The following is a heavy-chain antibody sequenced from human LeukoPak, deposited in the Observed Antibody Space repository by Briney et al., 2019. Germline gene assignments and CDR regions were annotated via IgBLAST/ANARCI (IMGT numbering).Heavy chain of an antibody. CDR2: ISSSGSTI. CDR1: GFTFSGHG. V-gene: IGHV3-48*04. D-gene: IGHD6-6*01. Sequence: PGGSLRLSCAGYGFTFSGHGMIWVRQAPGKGLEWVSYISSSGSTIYYADSVKGRFTISRDNAKNSLYLQMNSLRAEDTAVYYCARLRSSSFYYYYMDVRGKGTTVTVSS. CDR3: ARLRSSSFYYYYMDV. J-gene: IGHJ6*03.